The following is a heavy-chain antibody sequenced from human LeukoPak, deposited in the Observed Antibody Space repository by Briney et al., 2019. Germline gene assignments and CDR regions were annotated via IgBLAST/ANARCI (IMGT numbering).Heavy chain of an antibody. CDR2: INPNSGGT. D-gene: IGHD6-6*01. Sequence: ASVKVSCKASGYTFTGYYMHWVRQAPGQGLEWMGWINPNSGGTNYAQKFQGRVTMTRDTSISTAYMELSRLRSDDTAVYYCARDLGYSSSSLAFDIWGQGTMVTVSS. V-gene: IGHV1-2*02. J-gene: IGHJ3*02. CDR1: GYTFTGYY. CDR3: ARDLGYSSSSLAFDI.